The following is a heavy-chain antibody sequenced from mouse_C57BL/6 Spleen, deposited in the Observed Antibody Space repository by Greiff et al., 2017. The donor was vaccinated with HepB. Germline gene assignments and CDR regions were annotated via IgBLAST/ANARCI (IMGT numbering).Heavy chain of an antibody. J-gene: IGHJ4*01. CDR2: ISYDGSN. Sequence: EVQLQESGPGLVKPSQSLSLTCSVTGYSITSGYYWNWIRQFPGNKLEWMGYISYDGSNNYNPSLKNRISITRDTSKNQFFLKLNSVTTEDTATYYCAPSYYYAMDYWGQGTSVTVSS. CDR1: GYSITSGYY. CDR3: APSYYYAMDY. D-gene: IGHD1-1*01. V-gene: IGHV3-6*01.